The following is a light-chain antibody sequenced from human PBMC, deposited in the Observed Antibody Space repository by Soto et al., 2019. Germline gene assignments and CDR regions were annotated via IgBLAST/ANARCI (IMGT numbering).Light chain of an antibody. J-gene: IGLJ2*01. Sequence: QSVLTQPPSASGTPGQRVTISCSGSSSNIGSNYVNWYQQLPGTAPKLLIYSNNQRPSGVPDRFAGSKSDTSASLAVSGLQSEDEADYYCSAWDDSLNGRVFGGGTKVTVL. CDR1: SSNIGSNY. V-gene: IGLV1-44*01. CDR3: SAWDDSLNGRV. CDR2: SNN.